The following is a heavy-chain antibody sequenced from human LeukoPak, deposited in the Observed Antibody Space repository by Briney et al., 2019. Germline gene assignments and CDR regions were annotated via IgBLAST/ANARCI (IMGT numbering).Heavy chain of an antibody. CDR3: ARGITPPDY. J-gene: IGHJ4*02. CDR1: GGSISSYY. Sequence: PSETLSLTCTVAGGSISSYYWSWIRQPPGKGLEWIGHIYYSGGTNYNPSLRSRVTISVDTSKNQFSLKLSSVTAADTAVYYCARGITPPDYWGQGTLVTVSS. CDR2: IYYSGGT. V-gene: IGHV4-59*01.